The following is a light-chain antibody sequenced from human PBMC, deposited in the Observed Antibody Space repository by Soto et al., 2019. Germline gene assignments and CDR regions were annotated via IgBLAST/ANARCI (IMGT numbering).Light chain of an antibody. V-gene: IGKV3-20*01. CDR3: QQYGSSPR. J-gene: IGKJ1*01. CDR2: GAS. CDR1: QSVSSSY. Sequence: EIVLTQSPGTLSLYPGERATLSCRASQSVSSSYLAWYQQKPGQAPRLLIYGASSRATGIPDRFSGSGSGTDFTLTISRLEPEDFAVYYCQQYGSSPRFGQGTKVEIK.